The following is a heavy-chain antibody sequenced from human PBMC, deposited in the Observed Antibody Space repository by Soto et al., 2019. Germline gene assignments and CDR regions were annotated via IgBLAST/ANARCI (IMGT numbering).Heavy chain of an antibody. CDR3: ARADSLWFGELLSTYLDY. CDR2: IYYSGST. CDR1: GGSISSYY. Sequence: PSETLSLTCTVSGGSISSYYWSWIRQPPGKGLEWIGYIYYSGSTNYNPSLKSRVTISVDTSKNQFSLKLSSVTAADTAVYYCARADSLWFGELLSTYLDYPAQRTLVPVSS. D-gene: IGHD3-10*01. V-gene: IGHV4-59*01. J-gene: IGHJ4*02.